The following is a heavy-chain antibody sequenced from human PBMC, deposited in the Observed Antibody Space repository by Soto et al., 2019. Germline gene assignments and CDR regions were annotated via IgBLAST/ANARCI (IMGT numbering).Heavy chain of an antibody. CDR1: GFTFSSYW. CDR2: INSDESVT. CDR3: ARASGVYSFDY. Sequence: EVQVVESGGGLVQPGGSLRLSCAASGFTFSSYWMHWVRQAPGKGLVWVSRINSDESVTSYADSVKGRFTISRDNANNTLSLQMNSLRAEDTAVYYCARASGVYSFDYWGQGTLVTVSS. J-gene: IGHJ4*02. V-gene: IGHV3-74*01. D-gene: IGHD1-26*01.